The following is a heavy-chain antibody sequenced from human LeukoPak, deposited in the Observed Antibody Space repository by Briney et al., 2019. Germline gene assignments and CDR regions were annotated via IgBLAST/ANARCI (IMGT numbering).Heavy chain of an antibody. J-gene: IGHJ4*02. D-gene: IGHD3-22*01. CDR2: INEDGSEK. CDR3: ARGWRYYYDSSGYWGNDY. V-gene: IGHV3-7*01. Sequence: GGSLRLSCAASGFTFSTSWMSWVRQAPGKGLEWVANINEDGSEKYYVDSVKGRFTISRDNAKNSLYLQMNSLRAEDTAAYHCARGWRYYYDSSGYWGNDYWGQGTLVTVSS. CDR1: GFTFSTSW.